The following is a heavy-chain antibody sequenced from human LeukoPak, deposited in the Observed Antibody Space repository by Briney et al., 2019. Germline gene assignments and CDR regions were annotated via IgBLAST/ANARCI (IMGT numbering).Heavy chain of an antibody. CDR2: IYTTGST. D-gene: IGHD3-22*01. CDR3: ATTTRHSGYADY. J-gene: IGHJ4*02. Sequence: SETLSLTCTVSGGSISSDYWSWIRQPAGKGLEWIGRIYTTGSTNYSPSLKSRVTMSVDTSKNQFSLKLSSVTAADTAVYYCATTTRHSGYADYWGQGTLVTVSS. CDR1: GGSISSDY. V-gene: IGHV4-4*07.